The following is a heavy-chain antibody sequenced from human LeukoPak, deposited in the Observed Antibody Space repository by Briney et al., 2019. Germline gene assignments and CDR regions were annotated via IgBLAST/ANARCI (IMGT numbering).Heavy chain of an antibody. CDR3: AKVGTYYDFWSGYLFDY. Sequence: PGGSLRLSCAASGFTFSSYAMSWVRQAPGKGLEWVSAISGSGGSTYYADSVKGRFTISRDNSKNTLYLQMNGLRAEDTAVYYCAKVGTYYDFWSGYLFDYWGQGTLVTVSS. CDR2: ISGSGGST. CDR1: GFTFSSYA. J-gene: IGHJ4*02. V-gene: IGHV3-23*01. D-gene: IGHD3-3*01.